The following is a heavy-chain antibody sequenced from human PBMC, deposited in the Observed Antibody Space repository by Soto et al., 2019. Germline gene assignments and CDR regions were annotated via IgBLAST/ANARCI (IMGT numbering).Heavy chain of an antibody. D-gene: IGHD6-19*01. CDR2: IYYSGST. CDR1: GGSISSYY. J-gene: IGHJ4*02. CDR3: ARARGWYSAYYFDY. V-gene: IGHV4-59*01. Sequence: QVQLQESGPGLVKPSETLSLTCTVSGGSISSYYWSWIRQPPGKGLEWIGYIYYSGSTNYNPSLKTRVTXXLXTXXNQFSLKLSSVTAADTAVYYCARARGWYSAYYFDYWGQGTLVTVSS.